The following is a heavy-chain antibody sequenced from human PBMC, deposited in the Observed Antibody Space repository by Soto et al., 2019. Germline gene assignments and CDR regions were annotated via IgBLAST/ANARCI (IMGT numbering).Heavy chain of an antibody. D-gene: IGHD3-3*01. V-gene: IGHV5-51*01. CDR3: ASSYYVFWSGDYSWFDP. Sequence: GESLKISCKGSGYSFTSYWIGRVRQMPGKGLEWMGIIYPGDSDTRYSPSFQGQVTISADKSISTAYLQWSSLKASDTAMYYRASSYYVFWSGDYSWFDPWCQGPLVTGS. CDR1: GYSFTSYW. J-gene: IGHJ5*02. CDR2: IYPGDSDT.